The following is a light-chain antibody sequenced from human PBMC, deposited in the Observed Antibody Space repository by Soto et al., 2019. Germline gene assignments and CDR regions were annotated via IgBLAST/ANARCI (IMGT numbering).Light chain of an antibody. CDR1: SSDVGGYDY. J-gene: IGLJ3*02. Sequence: QSALTQPASVSGSPGQSITISCTGTSSDVGGYDYVSWFQHHPGKAPQLMIFEVTNRPSGVSDRFSGSKSGNTASLTISGLQAEDEADYYCSSFTSSSTWVFGGGTKLTVL. CDR3: SSFTSSSTWV. V-gene: IGLV2-14*01. CDR2: EVT.